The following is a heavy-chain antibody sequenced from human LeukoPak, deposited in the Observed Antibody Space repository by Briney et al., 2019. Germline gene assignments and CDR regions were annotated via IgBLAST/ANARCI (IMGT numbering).Heavy chain of an antibody. J-gene: IGHJ4*02. CDR2: IYHTGST. CDR3: ARKGIAVTGIYDY. D-gene: IGHD6-19*01. V-gene: IGHV4-38-2*01. CDR1: GYSINSGYF. Sequence: SETLSLTCAVSGYSINSGYFWGWIRQPPGKGLEGIGNIYHTGSTYYKSSLKSRVTISVDTSKNQFSLMLSSVTAADTAVYYCARKGIAVTGIYDYWGQGILVTVSS.